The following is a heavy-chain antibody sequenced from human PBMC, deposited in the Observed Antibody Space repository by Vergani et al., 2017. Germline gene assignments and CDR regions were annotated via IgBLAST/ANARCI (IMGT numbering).Heavy chain of an antibody. CDR3: ARGLGYCSGDSCPNDY. CDR1: GGTFSTYA. Sequence: QVQLVQSGAEVKKPGSSVKVSCKASGGTFSTYAINWVRQAPGQGLEWMGRIIPMFGTANYAQKFQGRVTITADESTRTGYMELSSLRSEDTAVYYYARGLGYCSGDSCPNDYWGQGTLVTVSS. J-gene: IGHJ4*02. V-gene: IGHV1-69*15. CDR2: IIPMFGTA. D-gene: IGHD2-15*01.